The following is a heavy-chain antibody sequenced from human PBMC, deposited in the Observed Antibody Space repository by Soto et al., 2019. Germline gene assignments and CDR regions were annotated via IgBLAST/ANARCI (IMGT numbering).Heavy chain of an antibody. CDR3: ASAVYMEVLWH. V-gene: IGHV6-1*01. CDR2: TFYRSKWYK. D-gene: IGHD1-7*01. J-gene: IGHJ4*02. CDR1: GDSVSSNTVT. Sequence: SQTLSLTCAISGDSVSSNTVTWNWVRQSPSRGLEWLGRTFYRSKWYKEYAVSVKSRIVINPDTSKNQFSLQLRSVSPDDTAVYYCASAVYMEVLWHCGQGSLVIVSS.